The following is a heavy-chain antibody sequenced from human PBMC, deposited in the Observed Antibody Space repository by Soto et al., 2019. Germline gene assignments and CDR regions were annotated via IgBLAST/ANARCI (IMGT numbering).Heavy chain of an antibody. CDR2: IIPIFGTA. D-gene: IGHD2-2*01. V-gene: IGHV1-69*13. CDR1: AGTFSSYA. Sequence: GASVKVSCKASAGTFSSYAISWVRQAPGQGLEWMGGIIPIFGTANYAQKFQGRVTITADESTSTAYMELSSLRSEDTAVYYCASNKGIVLVPAYPNWGQGTLVTVSS. J-gene: IGHJ4*02. CDR3: ASNKGIVLVPAYPN.